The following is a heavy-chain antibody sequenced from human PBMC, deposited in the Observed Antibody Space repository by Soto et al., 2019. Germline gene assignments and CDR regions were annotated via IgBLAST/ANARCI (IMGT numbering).Heavy chain of an antibody. J-gene: IGHJ4*02. V-gene: IGHV4-59*08. CDR3: ARRWGDYFDY. CDR1: GGSISSYY. Sequence: QVQLQESGPGLVKPSETLSLTCTVSGGSISSYYWSWIRQPPGKGLEWIGYIYYSGSTNYNPTLKSRVTISVDTSKNQFSLKLSLKLSSGTAADTAVYYCARRWGDYFDYWGQGTLVTVSS. D-gene: IGHD3-16*01. CDR2: IYYSGST.